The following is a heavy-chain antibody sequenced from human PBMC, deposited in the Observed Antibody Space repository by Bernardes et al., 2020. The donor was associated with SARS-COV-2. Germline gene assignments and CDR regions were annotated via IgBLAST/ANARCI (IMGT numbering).Heavy chain of an antibody. V-gene: IGHV1-8*01. CDR1: GYTFTSYE. CDR2: MNPNSGNT. J-gene: IGHJ4*02. Sequence: AAAKVLCKASGYTFTSYEINWVRQATGQGLEWMGWMNPNSGNTGFAQKFQGRVTMTWSTSISTAYMELSSLRSEDTAVYYCARGVSEYTNYYFDSWGQGTLVTVSS. D-gene: IGHD4-4*01. CDR3: ARGVSEYTNYYFDS.